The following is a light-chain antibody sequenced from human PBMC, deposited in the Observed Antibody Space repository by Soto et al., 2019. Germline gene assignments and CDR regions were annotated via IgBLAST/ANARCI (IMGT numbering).Light chain of an antibody. CDR1: SSDVGSYNY. J-gene: IGLJ1*01. V-gene: IGLV2-14*01. Sequence: QSVLTQPASVSGSPGQSITISCTGTSSDVGSYNYVSWYQQHPGKAPKVMIYDVSNRPSGVSYRFSGSKSGNTASLTISGLQAEDEADYYCSSYKTSSTYVFGTGTKVTV. CDR3: SSYKTSSTYV. CDR2: DVS.